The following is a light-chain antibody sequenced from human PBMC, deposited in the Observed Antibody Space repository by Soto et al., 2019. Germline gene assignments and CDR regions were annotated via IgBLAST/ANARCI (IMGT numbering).Light chain of an antibody. CDR2: DSN. CDR1: SSNIGAGKD. V-gene: IGLV1-40*01. Sequence: QSVLTQPPSVSGAPGQMVTISCTGSSSNIGAGKDVHWYRQLPGAAPKFLISDSNHRPSGVPDRFSVSKSGASASLAITGLRAEDEGDYFCQSYGTSMSGLYVFGIATKVTV. CDR3: QSYGTSMSGLYV. J-gene: IGLJ1*01.